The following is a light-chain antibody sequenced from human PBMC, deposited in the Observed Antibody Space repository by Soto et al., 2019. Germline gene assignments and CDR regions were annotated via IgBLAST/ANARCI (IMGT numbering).Light chain of an antibody. CDR2: DVS. CDR3: SSYTSSSTLGV. CDR1: SGDVGGYNY. Sequence: QSALTQPASVPGSPGQWITISGTGTSGDVGGYNYVSWYQQHQGKAPNLMIYDVSNRPSGVSNRFSGSKSGNTASLTISGLQAEDEADYYCSSYTSSSTLGVFGTGTKLTVL. V-gene: IGLV2-14*01. J-gene: IGLJ1*01.